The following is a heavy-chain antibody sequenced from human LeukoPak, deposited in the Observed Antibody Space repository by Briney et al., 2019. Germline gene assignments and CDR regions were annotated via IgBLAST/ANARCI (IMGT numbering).Heavy chain of an antibody. J-gene: IGHJ4*02. V-gene: IGHV3-74*01. Sequence: GGSLRLSCTASGFTFTSYWMQWVRQAPGKGLVWVSCINNDGSSTNYADSVKGRFTISRDNAKNTVYLQMDSLRTEDTAVYYCVRGEAHDSWGQGTLVTVSS. D-gene: IGHD1-26*01. CDR1: GFTFTSYW. CDR2: INNDGSST. CDR3: VRGEAHDS.